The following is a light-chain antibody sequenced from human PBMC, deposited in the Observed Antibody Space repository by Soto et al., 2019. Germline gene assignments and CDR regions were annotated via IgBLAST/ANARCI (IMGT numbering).Light chain of an antibody. J-gene: IGLJ1*01. CDR2: DVS. CDR3: CSYAGSYTSGYYV. CDR1: SSDVGGYNY. V-gene: IGLV2-11*01. Sequence: QSALTQPRSVSGSPGQLVTISCTGTSSDVGGYNYVSWYQQHPGKAPKLMIYDVSKRPSGVPDRFSGSKSGNTASLTISGLQAEDEADYYCCSYAGSYTSGYYVFGTGTKLTVL.